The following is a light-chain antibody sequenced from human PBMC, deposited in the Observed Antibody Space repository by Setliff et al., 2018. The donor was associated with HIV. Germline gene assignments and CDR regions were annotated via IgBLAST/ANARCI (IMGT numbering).Light chain of an antibody. CDR3: CSYAGSAYVI. J-gene: IGLJ2*01. Sequence: QSVLTQPASVSGSPGQSITISCTGTSSDVGSYNLVSWNQQHPGRAPKLMIYEVSKRPSGVSNRFSGSKSGNTASLTISGLQADDETDYYCCSYAGSAYVIFGGGTKVTVL. V-gene: IGLV2-23*02. CDR2: EVS. CDR1: SSDVGSYNL.